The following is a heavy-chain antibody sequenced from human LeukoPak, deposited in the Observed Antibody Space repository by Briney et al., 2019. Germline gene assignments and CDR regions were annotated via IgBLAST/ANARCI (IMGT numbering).Heavy chain of an antibody. V-gene: IGHV4-30-4*07. J-gene: IGHJ5*02. CDR2: IYYSGST. CDR1: GGSISSGGYS. D-gene: IGHD6-25*01. CDR3: ARGASGTPNWFDP. Sequence: PSQTLSLTCAVSGGSISSGGYSWSWIRQPPGKGLEWIGYIYYSGSTNYNPSLKSRVTVSVDTSKNQFSLKLTSVTAADTAVYYCARGASGTPNWFDPWGQGTLITVSS.